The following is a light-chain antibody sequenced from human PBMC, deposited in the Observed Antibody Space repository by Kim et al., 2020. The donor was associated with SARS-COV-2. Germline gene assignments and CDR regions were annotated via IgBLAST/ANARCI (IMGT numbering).Light chain of an antibody. V-gene: IGKV1-17*01. J-gene: IGKJ5*01. CDR2: GAS. Sequence: ASVGDRVPITCRASQDIRNDLGWYQQNPGRAPKRLIYGASSLPSGVPSRFSGSGSGTEFTLTISSLQPEDFATYFCLQHNTYPITFGQGTRLEIK. CDR3: LQHNTYPIT. CDR1: QDIRND.